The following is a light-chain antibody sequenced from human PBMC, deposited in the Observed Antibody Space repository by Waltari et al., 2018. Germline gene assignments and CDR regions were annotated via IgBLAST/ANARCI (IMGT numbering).Light chain of an antibody. J-gene: IGKJ1*01. CDR3: QQYYSNPWT. CDR1: QSVLYSSNNMNY. Sequence: DIVMTQSPDSLAVSLGERATINCKSSQSVLYSSNNMNYLAWYQLKSGQPPKLLIYWAFTRESGVPDRFSGSGSGTDFTLTISSLQSEDAAVYYCQQYYSNPWTFGQGTKVQI. CDR2: WAF. V-gene: IGKV4-1*01.